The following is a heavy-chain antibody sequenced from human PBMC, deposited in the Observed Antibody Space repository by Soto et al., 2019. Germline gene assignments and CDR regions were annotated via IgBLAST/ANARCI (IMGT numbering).Heavy chain of an antibody. Sequence: XVSLRLSCAASGFTFSTYTMTGVRQAPGKGLEWVSSISSTGSSISYADSVRGRFTISRDNAKNSLYLQMSSLRAEDTALYYCAREVRRGWFDPWGQGTQVTVSS. J-gene: IGHJ5*02. CDR1: GFTFSTYT. CDR3: AREVRRGWFDP. CDR2: ISSTGSSI. V-gene: IGHV3-21*06.